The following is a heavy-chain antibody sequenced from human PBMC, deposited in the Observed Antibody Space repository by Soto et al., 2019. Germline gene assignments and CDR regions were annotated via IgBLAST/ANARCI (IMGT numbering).Heavy chain of an antibody. Sequence: QVQLVESGGGVVQPGRSLRLSCAASGFTFISYGMPWVRQAPGKGLERVAVISYDGSNKYYVDSVKGRFTISRDNYKTTLYLQMNSLRAEDTVVYYCAKARHYYYYGMDVWGQGTTVTVSS. J-gene: IGHJ6*02. CDR2: ISYDGSNK. CDR3: AKARHYYYYGMDV. CDR1: GFTFISYG. V-gene: IGHV3-30*18.